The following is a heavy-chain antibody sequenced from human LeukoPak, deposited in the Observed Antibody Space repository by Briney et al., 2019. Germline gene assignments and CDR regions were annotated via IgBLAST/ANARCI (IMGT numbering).Heavy chain of an antibody. D-gene: IGHD1-1*01. V-gene: IGHV3-74*01. CDR3: TRAGQYRHDY. J-gene: IGHJ4*02. CDR2: INPDGTTM. CDR1: GFTFSSYW. Sequence: GGSLRLSCAASGFTFSSYWMHWVRQAPGKGLVWVSRINPDGTTMNYADSVKGRFTISRDNAKNTVFPQMNSLRAEDTAIYYCTRAGQYRHDYWGQGTLVTVSS.